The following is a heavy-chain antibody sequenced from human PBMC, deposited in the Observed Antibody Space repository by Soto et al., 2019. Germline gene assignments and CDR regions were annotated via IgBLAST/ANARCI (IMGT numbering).Heavy chain of an antibody. Sequence: PGGSLRLSCAASGFTFSTYAMHWVRQAPGKGLEWVAVISYDGSNNYYADSVKGRFTISRDNSKDTLFLQMNSLRVEDTAVYYCTRDITYNSGWYDYCGQRTLVTVSS. V-gene: IGHV3-30-3*01. J-gene: IGHJ4*02. CDR1: GFTFSTYA. CDR3: TRDITYNSGWYDY. D-gene: IGHD6-19*01. CDR2: ISYDGSNN.